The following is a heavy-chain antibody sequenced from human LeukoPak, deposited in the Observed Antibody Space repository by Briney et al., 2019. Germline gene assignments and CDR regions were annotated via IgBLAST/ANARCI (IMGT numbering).Heavy chain of an antibody. CDR2: MYSRGDT. D-gene: IGHD6-13*01. V-gene: IGHV3-53*01. Sequence: PGGSLRLSCAASGFTVSDNYMSWVRQAPGKGLEWVSVMYSRGDTYYANSVKGRFTFSRDISKNTLYLQMSGLRTEDTAMYYCARDAPQVPAAGVLASWGQGTLVTVSS. J-gene: IGHJ5*02. CDR3: ARDAPQVPAAGVLAS. CDR1: GFTVSDNY.